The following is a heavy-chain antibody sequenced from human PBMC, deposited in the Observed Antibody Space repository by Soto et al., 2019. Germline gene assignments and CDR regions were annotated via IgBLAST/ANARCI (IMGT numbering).Heavy chain of an antibody. J-gene: IGHJ4*02. CDR2: INAGNGNT. CDR1: GYTFTSYA. D-gene: IGHD6-19*01. Sequence: ASVKVSCKASGYTFTSYAIHWVRQAPGQRLEWMGWINAGNGNTKYSQKFQGRVTITRDTSASTAYMELRSLTSEDTAVYYCARDGAVSDNSNFDYWGQGTLVTVSS. CDR3: ARDGAVSDNSNFDY. V-gene: IGHV1-3*01.